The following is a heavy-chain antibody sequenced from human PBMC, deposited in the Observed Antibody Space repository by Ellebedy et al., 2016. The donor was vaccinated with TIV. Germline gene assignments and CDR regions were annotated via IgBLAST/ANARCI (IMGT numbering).Heavy chain of an antibody. D-gene: IGHD3-22*01. Sequence: PGGSLRLSCTASGFTFRDYFMSWIRQAPGTGLEWIAYISTNVRSSKYADSVKGRFTISRDNAKNSLYLQMDRLRAEDTAVYFCARDYYRGHGMDDWGQGTTVIVSS. CDR3: ARDYYRGHGMDD. J-gene: IGHJ6*02. CDR1: GFTFRDYF. V-gene: IGHV3-11*06. CDR2: ISTNVRSS.